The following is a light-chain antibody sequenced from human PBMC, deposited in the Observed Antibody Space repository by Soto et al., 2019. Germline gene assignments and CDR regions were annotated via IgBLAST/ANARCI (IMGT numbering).Light chain of an antibody. CDR1: SSVIGGYDY. CDR2: EVS. Sequence: QSVLTQPASVSGSPGQSITISCTGTSSVIGGYDYVSWYQQHPDKAPKLVIYEVSNRPSGVSNRFSGSKSGNTASLTISGLQAEDEADYYCTSYTPTNTLVFGGGTKLTVL. CDR3: TSYTPTNTLV. J-gene: IGLJ2*01. V-gene: IGLV2-14*01.